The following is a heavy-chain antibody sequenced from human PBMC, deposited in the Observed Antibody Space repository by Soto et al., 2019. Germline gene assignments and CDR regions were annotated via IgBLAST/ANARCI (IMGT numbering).Heavy chain of an antibody. CDR3: ARGLYSRPSYYYDMDV. V-gene: IGHV2-70*01. Sequence: SVPTLVNPTQSLKLTCTFSGFSLSTSGMCVSWIRQAPGKALEWLALIDWDADKYYSTSLKTRLTISKDTSKNQVVLTMTNMDPVYTATYYCARGLYSRPSYYYDMDVWGQGKAVTVS. J-gene: IGHJ6*02. CDR2: IDWDADK. D-gene: IGHD6-13*01. CDR1: GFSLSTSGMC.